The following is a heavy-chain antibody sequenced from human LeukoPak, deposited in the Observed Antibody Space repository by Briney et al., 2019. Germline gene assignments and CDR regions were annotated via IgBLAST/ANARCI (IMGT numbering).Heavy chain of an antibody. CDR3: ARVESWEHRSSQDAFDI. J-gene: IGHJ3*02. Sequence: GASVKVSCKASGYSFTSHYMHWVRQAPGQGLEWMGVINPSGGSTSYAQMFQGRVTMTRDRSTNTLYMELSSLRSEDTAVYYCARVESWEHRSSQDAFDIWGQGTMVTVSS. CDR2: INPSGGST. CDR1: GYSFTSHY. V-gene: IGHV1-46*01. D-gene: IGHD6-6*01.